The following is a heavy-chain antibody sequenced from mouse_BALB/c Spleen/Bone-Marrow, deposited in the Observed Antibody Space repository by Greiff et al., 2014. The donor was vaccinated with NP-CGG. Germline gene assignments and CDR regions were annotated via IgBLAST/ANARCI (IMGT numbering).Heavy chain of an antibody. CDR2: FAPGSGNT. Sequence: DLVKPGASVKLSCKASGYTFTSYWISWIKQRPGQGLEWIGRFAPGSGNTYYNEMFKGEATLTVDTSSSTAYIQLSSLSSEDSAVYFCARARSTVITTWYFDVWGAGTTVTVSS. J-gene: IGHJ1*01. CDR1: GYTFTSYW. CDR3: ARARSTVITTWYFDV. D-gene: IGHD2-4*01. V-gene: IGHV1S41*01.